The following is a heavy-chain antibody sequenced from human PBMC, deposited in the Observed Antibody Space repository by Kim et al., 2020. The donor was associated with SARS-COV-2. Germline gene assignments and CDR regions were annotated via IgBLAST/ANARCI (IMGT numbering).Heavy chain of an antibody. V-gene: IGHV5-10-1*01. CDR2: IDPSDSYT. CDR1: GYSFTSYW. Sequence: GESLKISCKGSGYSFTSYWISWVRQMPGKGLEWMGRIDPSDSYTNYSPSFQGHVTISADKSISTAYLQWSSLKASDTAMYYCARHVSHVVDTAMVFPYYFDYWGQGTLVTVSS. J-gene: IGHJ4*02. CDR3: ARHVSHVVDTAMVFPYYFDY. D-gene: IGHD5-18*01.